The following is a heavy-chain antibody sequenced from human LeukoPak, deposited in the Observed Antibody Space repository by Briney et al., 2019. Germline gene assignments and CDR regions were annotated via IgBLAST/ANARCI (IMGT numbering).Heavy chain of an antibody. J-gene: IGHJ4*02. V-gene: IGHV1-69*05. CDR3: ARDGPYYYDSSGFDY. CDR2: IIPIFGTA. D-gene: IGHD3-22*01. Sequence: SVKVSCKASGGTFSSYAISWVRQAPGQGLEWMGRIIPIFGTANYAQKFQGRVTITTDESTSTAYMELRRLRSEDTAVYYCARDGPYYYDSSGFDYWGQGTLVTVSS. CDR1: GGTFSSYA.